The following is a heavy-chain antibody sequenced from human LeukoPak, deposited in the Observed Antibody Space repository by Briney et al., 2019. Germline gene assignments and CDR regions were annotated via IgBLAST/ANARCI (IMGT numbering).Heavy chain of an antibody. J-gene: IGHJ5*02. CDR2: ISKSGGDT. CDR1: GLTFSIYS. CDR3: AGYCRSTSCGWFDP. V-gene: IGHV3-23*01. Sequence: PGGSLRLSCEASGLTFSIYSMNWVRQAPGKGLEWVSGISKSGGDTYYGGSVKGRFTISRDNFKNTVYLQMNSLRAEDTAVYYCAGYCRSTSCGWFDPWGQGTLVTVSS. D-gene: IGHD2-2*01.